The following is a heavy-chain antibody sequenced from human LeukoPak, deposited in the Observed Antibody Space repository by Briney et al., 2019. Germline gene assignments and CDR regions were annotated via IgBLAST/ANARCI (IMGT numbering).Heavy chain of an antibody. CDR2: IYTSGST. Sequence: SQTLSLTCTVSGGSISSGSYYWSWIRQPAGKGLEWIGRIYTSGSTNYNPSLKSRVTISVDTSKNQFSLKLSSVTAEDTAVYYCAGESSGPTPYYMDVWGKGTTVTVSS. CDR1: GGSISSGSYY. D-gene: IGHD6-19*01. V-gene: IGHV4-61*02. J-gene: IGHJ6*03. CDR3: AGESSGPTPYYMDV.